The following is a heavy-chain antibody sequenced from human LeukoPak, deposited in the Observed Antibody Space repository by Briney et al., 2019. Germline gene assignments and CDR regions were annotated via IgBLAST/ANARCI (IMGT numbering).Heavy chain of an antibody. CDR3: ARGGGWWLRFGTLRWFDP. V-gene: IGHV4-34*01. J-gene: IGHJ5*02. CDR1: GGSFSGYY. CDR2: INHSGST. Sequence: SETLSVTCDVYGGSFSGYYWSWIRQPPGKGLEWIGEINHSGSTNYNPSLNSRVTISVDTSKNQFSLKLSSVTAADTAVYYCARGGGWWLRFGTLRWFDPWGQGTLVTVSS. D-gene: IGHD5-12*01.